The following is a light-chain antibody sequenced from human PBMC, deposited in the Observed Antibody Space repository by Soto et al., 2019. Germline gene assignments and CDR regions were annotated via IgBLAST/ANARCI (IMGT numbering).Light chain of an antibody. CDR2: AAS. Sequence: DIQMTQSPSSLSESVGDRVTITCRASQGISNYLAWYQQKPGKVPKLLIYAASTLQSGVPSRFSGSGSGTDSTLTISSLLPEDVATYCHLKYKKAPWTFGQGIKVEIK. J-gene: IGKJ1*01. V-gene: IGKV1-27*01. CDR3: LKYKKAPWT. CDR1: QGISNY.